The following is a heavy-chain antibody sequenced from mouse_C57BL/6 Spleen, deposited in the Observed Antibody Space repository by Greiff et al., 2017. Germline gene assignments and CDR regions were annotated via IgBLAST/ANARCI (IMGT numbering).Heavy chain of an antibody. D-gene: IGHD2-4*01. V-gene: IGHV1-42*01. Sequence: VQLQQSGPELVKPGASVKISCKASGYSFTGYYMNWVKQSPEKSLEWIGEINPSTGGTTYNQKFKAKATLTVDKSSSTAYMQLKSLTSEDSAVYYCARVPHEYDAWFAYWGQGTLVTVSA. CDR3: ARVPHEYDAWFAY. CDR2: INPSTGGT. CDR1: GYSFTGYY. J-gene: IGHJ3*01.